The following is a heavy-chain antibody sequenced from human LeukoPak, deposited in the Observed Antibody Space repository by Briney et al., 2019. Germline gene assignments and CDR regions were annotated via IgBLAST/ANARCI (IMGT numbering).Heavy chain of an antibody. CDR2: INSDGSST. CDR1: GFTFSSYW. J-gene: IGHJ4*02. V-gene: IGHV3-74*01. Sequence: GGSLRLSCAASGFTFSSYWMHWVRQAPGKGLVWVSRINSDGSSTSYADSVKGRFTISRDNSKNTLYLQMNSLRAEDTSVYYCARGSQVVTAAGTFDYWGQGTLVTVSS. CDR3: ARGSQVVTAAGTFDY. D-gene: IGHD2-21*02.